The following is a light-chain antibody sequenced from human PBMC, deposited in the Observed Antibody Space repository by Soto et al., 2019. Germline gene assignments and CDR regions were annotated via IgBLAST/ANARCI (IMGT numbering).Light chain of an antibody. V-gene: IGKV1-39*01. CDR1: HSISSY. Sequence: DGQMTQYTSSLSASVGDRVTITCLASHSISSYLNWYQQKPGKAPKLLIYKASTLIRGVRSRFSGSGFGTDFTLTISCLESEDFATYYCQKYYSCPKTFGQGTKV. CDR3: QKYYSCPKT. CDR2: KAS. J-gene: IGKJ1*01.